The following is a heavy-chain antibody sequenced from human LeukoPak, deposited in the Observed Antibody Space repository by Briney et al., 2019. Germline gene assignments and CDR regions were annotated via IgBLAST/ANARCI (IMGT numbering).Heavy chain of an antibody. CDR3: ARDLWPAASKYYYYYDMDV. D-gene: IGHD2-2*01. J-gene: IGHJ6*02. Sequence: GASTTVSCNASGRTFSSYAISWVRQAPGQGLEWMGWIIPMFGTANYAQKFQGRVTITADESTSIAYMELSSLRSEDTAVYYCARDLWPAASKYYYYYDMDVWGQGTTVIVCS. CDR2: IIPMFGTA. CDR1: GRTFSSYA. V-gene: IGHV1-69*13.